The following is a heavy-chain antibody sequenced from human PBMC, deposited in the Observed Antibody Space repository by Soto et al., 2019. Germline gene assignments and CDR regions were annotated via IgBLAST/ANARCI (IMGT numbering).Heavy chain of an antibody. J-gene: IGHJ4*02. CDR3: ARASDSSGSFGHFDY. CDR2: IPYDGTSE. V-gene: IGHV3-30-3*01. CDR1: GFTFSFYS. Sequence: PGGSLRLSCAASGFTFSFYSMLWVRQAPGKGLEWVALIPYDGTSEDYADSVKGRFTISRDNSKNTLYLHMNSLRAEDTAVYFCARASDSSGSFGHFDYWGQGTLVNVS. D-gene: IGHD3-22*01.